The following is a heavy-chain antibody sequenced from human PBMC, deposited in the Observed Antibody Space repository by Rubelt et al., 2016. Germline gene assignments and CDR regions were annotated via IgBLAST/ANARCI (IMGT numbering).Heavy chain of an antibody. J-gene: IGHJ4*02. CDR1: GESFSGHF. CDR2: ISHRGST. D-gene: IGHD6-6*01. CDR3: ARGDIAARLQY. Sequence: QVQLQQWGAGLLKPSETLSLTCAVYGESFSGHFWSWIRQPPGEGLEWIGEISHRGSTSYNPSLKSRVTFSVDSSKNQFSLKVNSVTAADTAVYYCARGDIAARLQYWGQGTLVTVSS. V-gene: IGHV4-34*01.